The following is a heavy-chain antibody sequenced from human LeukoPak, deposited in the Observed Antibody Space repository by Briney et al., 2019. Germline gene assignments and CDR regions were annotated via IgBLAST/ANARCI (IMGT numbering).Heavy chain of an antibody. D-gene: IGHD5-24*01. Sequence: GGSLRLSCAASRCTFSSYWLSWVSQAPGKGLEWVANIKQDGSEKYYVDSVKGRFTISRDNAKNSLYLQMNSLRAEDTAVYYCARVRRWLQNPWVIYYFDYWGQGALVTVSS. V-gene: IGHV3-7*01. CDR3: ARVRRWLQNPWVIYYFDY. CDR2: IKQDGSEK. CDR1: RCTFSSYW. J-gene: IGHJ4*02.